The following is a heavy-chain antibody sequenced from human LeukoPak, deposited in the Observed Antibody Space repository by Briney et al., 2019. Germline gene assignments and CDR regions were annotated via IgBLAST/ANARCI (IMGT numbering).Heavy chain of an antibody. CDR1: GFTFSNYG. CDR3: ARGSNYGFRNWFDP. J-gene: IGHJ5*02. V-gene: IGHV3-48*01. D-gene: IGHD4-11*01. Sequence: PGGSLRLSCAASGFTFSNYGMHWVRQAPGKGLEWVSYISSSSSTIYYADSVKGRFTISRDNAKNSLYLQMNSLRAEDTAVYHCARGSNYGFRNWFDPWGQGTLVTVSS. CDR2: ISSSSSTI.